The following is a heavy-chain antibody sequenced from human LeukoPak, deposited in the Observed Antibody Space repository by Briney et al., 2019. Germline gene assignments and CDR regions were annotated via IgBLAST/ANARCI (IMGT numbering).Heavy chain of an antibody. CDR2: INPSGGST. Sequence: ASVKVSCKASGYTFTSYYMHWVRQAPGQGLEWMGIINPSGGSTSYAQKFQGRVTMTRDTSTSTVYMELSSLRSEDTAVYYCARDPRTNTTIGYYYMDVWGKGTTVTVSS. V-gene: IGHV1-46*01. J-gene: IGHJ6*03. CDR1: GYTFTSYY. D-gene: IGHD1-1*01. CDR3: ARDPRTNTTIGYYYMDV.